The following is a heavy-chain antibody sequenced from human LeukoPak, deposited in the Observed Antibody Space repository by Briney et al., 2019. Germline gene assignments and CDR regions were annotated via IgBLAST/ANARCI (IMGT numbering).Heavy chain of an antibody. D-gene: IGHD1-14*01. CDR2: INPSGGST. Sequence: GASVKDSCKASGYTFTNHYMHWVRQAPGQGLEWMGIINPSGGSTSYAQKFQGRVTMARDMSTSTVYMELSSLRSDDTAVYYCARGYNISPRNAFDIWGQGTMVTVSS. CDR1: GYTFTNHY. V-gene: IGHV1-46*01. CDR3: ARGYNISPRNAFDI. J-gene: IGHJ3*02.